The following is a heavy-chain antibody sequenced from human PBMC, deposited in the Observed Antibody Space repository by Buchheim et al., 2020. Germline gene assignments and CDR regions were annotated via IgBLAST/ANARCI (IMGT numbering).Heavy chain of an antibody. D-gene: IGHD3-10*01. CDR3: ARRITMVRGAYPFDY. CDR2: IYYSGST. Sequence: QLQLQESGPGLVKPSETLSLTCTVSGGSISSSSYYWGWIRQPPGKGLEWIGSIYYSGSTYYNPSLKSRVTISVDTSKNQFSLKLSSVTAADTAVYYCARRITMVRGAYPFDYWGQGTL. V-gene: IGHV4-39*01. J-gene: IGHJ4*02. CDR1: GGSISSSSYY.